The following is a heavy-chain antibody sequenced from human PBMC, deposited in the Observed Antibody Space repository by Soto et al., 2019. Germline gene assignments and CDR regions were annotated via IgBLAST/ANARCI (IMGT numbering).Heavy chain of an antibody. V-gene: IGHV4-39*01. J-gene: IGHJ4*02. CDR1: GGSIRSSSYY. D-gene: IGHD2-2*01. Sequence: SDTLSLTCTVAGGSIRSSSYYWGWIRQPPGKGMEWMGSIYYSGSTYYNQTLKSRVTISVDTSKNQFSLKLSSVTVADTAVYYCARQWDIVLVPAAIDYWGQGTLVTVS. CDR3: ARQWDIVLVPAAIDY. CDR2: IYYSGST.